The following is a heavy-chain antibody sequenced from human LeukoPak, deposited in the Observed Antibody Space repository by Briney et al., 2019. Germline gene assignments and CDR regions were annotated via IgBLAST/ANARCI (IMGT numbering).Heavy chain of an antibody. V-gene: IGHV3-7*01. CDR3: ASSYGSGSYYNGHDY. Sequence: PGGSLRLSCAASGFTFSSYWMSWVRQAPGKGLEWVANIKQDGSEKYYVDSVKGRFTISRDNAKNSLYLQMNSLRAEDTAVYYCASSYGSGSYYNGHDYWGQGTLVTVSS. CDR2: IKQDGSEK. J-gene: IGHJ4*02. D-gene: IGHD3-10*01. CDR1: GFTFSSYW.